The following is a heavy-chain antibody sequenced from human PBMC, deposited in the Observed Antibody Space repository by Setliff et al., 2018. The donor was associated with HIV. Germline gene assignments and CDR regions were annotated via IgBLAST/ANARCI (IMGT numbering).Heavy chain of an antibody. J-gene: IGHJ6*03. CDR2: IIHIFGTP. Sequence: SSVKVSCKASGGIFNRSAFSWVRQAPGQGLEWMGGIIHIFGTPNYAQKFQGRFTITTDESTDTVYLELYSLTSEDPAIYYCASSAGALPTTAPYGDYYYYFYMDVWGKGTTVTVSS. V-gene: IGHV1-69*05. D-gene: IGHD1-1*01. CDR1: GGIFNRSA. CDR3: ASSAGALPTTAPYGDYYYYFYMDV.